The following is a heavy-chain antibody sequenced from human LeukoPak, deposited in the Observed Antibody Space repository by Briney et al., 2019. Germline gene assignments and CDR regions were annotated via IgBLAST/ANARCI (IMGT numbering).Heavy chain of an antibody. D-gene: IGHD5-24*01. CDR1: GYSFSSYW. V-gene: IGHV5-51*01. Sequence: GESLKISCKGLGYSFSSYWNAWVRQRPGKGLEWMGIIYPGGSETRYDPSFQGQVTISADTSTSTAYLQWSSLRASDTAMYYCARASRDGYNQNFDHWGQGTLVTVSS. CDR3: ARASRDGYNQNFDH. CDR2: IYPGGSET. J-gene: IGHJ4*02.